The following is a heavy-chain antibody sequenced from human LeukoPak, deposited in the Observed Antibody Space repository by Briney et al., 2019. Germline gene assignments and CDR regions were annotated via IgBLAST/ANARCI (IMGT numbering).Heavy chain of an antibody. CDR3: ARESPPYQLLSSLAY. D-gene: IGHD2-2*01. J-gene: IGHJ4*02. CDR2: ISSSTRII. CDR1: GFTLSGYG. V-gene: IGHV3-48*01. Sequence: GGSLRLSCAASGFTLSGYGMNWVRQAPGKGLEWVSYISSSTRIIYYADSVKGRLTLSRDNSKNTLYLQMNSLRAEDTAVYYCARESPPYQLLSSLAYWGQGTLVTVSS.